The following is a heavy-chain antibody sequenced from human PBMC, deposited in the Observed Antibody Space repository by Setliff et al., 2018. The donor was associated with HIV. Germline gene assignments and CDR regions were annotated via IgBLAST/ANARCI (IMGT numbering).Heavy chain of an antibody. J-gene: IGHJ3*02. CDR2: IIPILGIA. V-gene: IGHV1-69*02. CDR3: ARSGRLRGYSGYDLDAFDI. Sequence: SVKVSCKASGGTFSSYTISWVRQAPGQGLEWMGRIIPILGIANYAQKFQGRVTITRSTSISTAYMDLSSLRSEDTAVYYCARSGRLRGYSGYDLDAFDIWGQGTMVTVSS. D-gene: IGHD5-12*01. CDR1: GGTFSSYT.